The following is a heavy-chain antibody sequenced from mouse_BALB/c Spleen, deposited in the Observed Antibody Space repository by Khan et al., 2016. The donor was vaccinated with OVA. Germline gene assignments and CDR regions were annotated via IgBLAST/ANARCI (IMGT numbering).Heavy chain of an antibody. CDR2: ISYSGNT. D-gene: IGHD1-1*01. CDR1: GYSITTDYA. CDR3: ARIYGGDFDY. J-gene: IGHJ2*01. V-gene: IGHV3-2*02. Sequence: EVKLLESGPGLVKPSQSLSLTCTVTGYSITTDYAWNWLRQFPGNKMEWMGFISYSGNTKYNPSLKSRISITRETSKNQFFLQLKSVTTEDTARYYCARIYGGDFDYWGQGTTLTVSS.